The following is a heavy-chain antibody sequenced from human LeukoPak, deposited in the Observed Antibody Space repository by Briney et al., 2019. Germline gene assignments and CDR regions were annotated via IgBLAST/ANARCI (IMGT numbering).Heavy chain of an antibody. CDR1: GGTFSSYA. D-gene: IGHD5-18*01. Sequence: SVKVSCKASGGTFSSYAISWVRQAPGQGLEWMGGIIPIFGTANYAQKFQGRVTITADESTSTAYMELSSLRSEDTAVYYCARVDTAMALNFDYWGQGTLVTVSS. CDR2: IIPIFGTA. CDR3: ARVDTAMALNFDY. J-gene: IGHJ4*02. V-gene: IGHV1-69*13.